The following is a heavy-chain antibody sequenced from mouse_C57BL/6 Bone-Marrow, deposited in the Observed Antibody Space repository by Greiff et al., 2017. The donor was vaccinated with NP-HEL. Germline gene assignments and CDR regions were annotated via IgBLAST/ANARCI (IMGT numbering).Heavy chain of an antibody. CDR3: TTVRYYGSSWYFDV. CDR2: IDPENGDT. CDR1: GFNIKDDY. D-gene: IGHD1-1*01. J-gene: IGHJ1*03. Sequence: DVQLQESGAELVRPGASVKLSCTASGFNIKDDYMHWVKQRPEQGLEWIGWIDPENGDTEYASKFQGKATITADTSSNTAYLQLSSLTSEDTAVYYCTTVRYYGSSWYFDVWGTGTTVTVSS. V-gene: IGHV14-4*01.